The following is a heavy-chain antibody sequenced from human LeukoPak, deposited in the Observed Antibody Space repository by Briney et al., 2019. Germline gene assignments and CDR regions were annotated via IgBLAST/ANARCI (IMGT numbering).Heavy chain of an antibody. Sequence: SETLSLTCAVYGGSFSGYYWSWIRQLPGKGLEWIGEINHSGSTNYNPSLKSRVTISVDTSKNQFSLKLSSVTAADTAVYYCAKVRGVTFFDYWGQGTLVTVSS. J-gene: IGHJ4*02. CDR3: AKVRGVTFFDY. CDR2: INHSGST. CDR1: GGSFSGYY. V-gene: IGHV4-34*01. D-gene: IGHD3-10*01.